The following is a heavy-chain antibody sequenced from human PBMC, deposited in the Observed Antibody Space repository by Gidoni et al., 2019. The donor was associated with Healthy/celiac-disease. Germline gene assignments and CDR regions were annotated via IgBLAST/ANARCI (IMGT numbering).Heavy chain of an antibody. Sequence: QVQLVESGGGVVQPGRSLRLCCAETGFTFSSYGMHWVRQAPGKGLEWLAVIVYDGSNKFYADSVKGRFTISRDNSKNTLYLQMNSLRAEDTAVYYCARVYGISWWYFQHWGQGTLVTVSS. CDR2: IVYDGSNK. J-gene: IGHJ1*01. CDR1: GFTFSSYG. V-gene: IGHV3-33*01. CDR3: ARVYGISWWYFQH. D-gene: IGHD6-13*01.